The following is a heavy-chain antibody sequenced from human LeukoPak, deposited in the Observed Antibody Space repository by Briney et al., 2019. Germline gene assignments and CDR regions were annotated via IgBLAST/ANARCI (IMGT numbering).Heavy chain of an antibody. V-gene: IGHV4-39*01. J-gene: IGHJ4*02. CDR3: ARPRTLGGQMDY. D-gene: IGHD3-16*01. Sequence: KSSETLSLTCTVSGGSISSSSYYWGWIRQPPGKGLEWIGSIYYSGSTYYNPSLKSRVTISVDTSKNQFSLKLSSVTAADTAVYYCARPRTLGGQMDYWGQGTLVTVSS. CDR2: IYYSGST. CDR1: GGSISSSSYY.